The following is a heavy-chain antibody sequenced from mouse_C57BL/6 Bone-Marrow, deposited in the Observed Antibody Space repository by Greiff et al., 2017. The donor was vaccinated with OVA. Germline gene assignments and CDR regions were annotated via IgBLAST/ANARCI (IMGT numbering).Heavy chain of an antibody. Sequence: VQLQQSGAELVKPGASVKLSCKASGYTFTEYTIHWVKQRSGQGLEWIGWFYPGSGSIKYNEKFKDKATLTADKSSSTAYMELSRLTSEDSAVYCCARHCDYAETAMYYFDYWGQGTTLTVSS. CDR2: FYPGSGSI. CDR3: ARHCDYAETAMYYFDY. J-gene: IGHJ2*01. V-gene: IGHV1-62-2*01. D-gene: IGHD2-4*01. CDR1: GYTFTEYT.